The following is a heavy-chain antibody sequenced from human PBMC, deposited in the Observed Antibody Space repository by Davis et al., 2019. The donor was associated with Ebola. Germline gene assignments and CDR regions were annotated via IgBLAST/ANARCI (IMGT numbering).Heavy chain of an antibody. V-gene: IGHV3-30*02. CDR1: GFTFDDYA. Sequence: GESLKISCAASGFTFDDYAMHWVRQAPGRGLEWVAFVRSHGSDDHYADSVKGRFTISRDNSKNTLYLQMNSLRPEDTAVYYCARVGRWLQLSNFDYWGQGTLVTVSS. CDR3: ARVGRWLQLSNFDY. J-gene: IGHJ4*02. CDR2: VRSHGSDD. D-gene: IGHD5-24*01.